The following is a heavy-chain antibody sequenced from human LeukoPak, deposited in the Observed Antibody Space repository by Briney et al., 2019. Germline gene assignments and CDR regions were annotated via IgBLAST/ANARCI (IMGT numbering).Heavy chain of an antibody. Sequence: GGSLRLSCAASGFTFSSYSMTWVRQAPGKGLEWVSSISSSSSYIYYADSVKGRFTISRDNAKNSMYLQMNSLRAEDTAVYYCARGIEEDCSSTSCYSYYYGMDVWGQGTTVTVSS. D-gene: IGHD2-2*01. CDR3: ARGIEEDCSSTSCYSYYYGMDV. J-gene: IGHJ6*02. CDR1: GFTFSSYS. V-gene: IGHV3-21*01. CDR2: ISSSSSYI.